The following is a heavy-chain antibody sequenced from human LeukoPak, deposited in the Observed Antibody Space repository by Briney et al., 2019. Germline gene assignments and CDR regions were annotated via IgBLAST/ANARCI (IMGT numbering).Heavy chain of an antibody. V-gene: IGHV1-69*05. CDR3: ARELEGPDYGDYVGYYYYMDV. Sequence: SVKVSCKASGGTFSSYAISWVRQAPGQGLEWMGRIIPIFGTANYAQKFQGRVTITTDESTSTAYMELSSLRSEDTAVYCCARELEGPDYGDYVGYYYYMDVWGKGTTVTVSS. CDR2: IIPIFGTA. J-gene: IGHJ6*03. CDR1: GGTFSSYA. D-gene: IGHD4-17*01.